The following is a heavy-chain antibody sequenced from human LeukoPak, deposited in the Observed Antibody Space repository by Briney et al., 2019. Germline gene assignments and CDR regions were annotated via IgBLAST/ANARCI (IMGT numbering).Heavy chain of an antibody. CDR1: GFTFSSYW. Sequence: GGSLRLSCAASGFTFSSYWMSWVRQAPGKGLEWVAVISYDGSNKYYADSVKGRFTISRDNSKNTLYLQMNSLRAEDTAVYYCAKGSEGYCSGPRCYPLDHWGQGTLVTVSS. CDR3: AKGSEGYCSGPRCYPLDH. D-gene: IGHD2-2*01. CDR2: ISYDGSNK. V-gene: IGHV3-30*18. J-gene: IGHJ4*02.